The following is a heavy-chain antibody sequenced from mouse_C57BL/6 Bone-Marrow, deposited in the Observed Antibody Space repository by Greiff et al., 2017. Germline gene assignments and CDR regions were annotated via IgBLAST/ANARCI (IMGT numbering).Heavy chain of an antibody. Sequence: EVKLMESGEGLVKPGGSLKLSCAASGFTFSSYAMSWVRQTPAKRLEWVAYISRGGDYIYYADTVKGRFTIPRDNARHTLFLHISSLQSEATAMYYCTRGEGLRALAYWGQGTLVTVSA. CDR2: ISRGGDYI. V-gene: IGHV5-9-1*02. CDR1: GFTFSSYA. J-gene: IGHJ3*01. CDR3: TRGEGLRALAY. D-gene: IGHD2-4*01.